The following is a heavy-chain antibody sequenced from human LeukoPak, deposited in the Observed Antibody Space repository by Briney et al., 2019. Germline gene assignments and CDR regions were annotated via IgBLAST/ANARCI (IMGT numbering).Heavy chain of an antibody. D-gene: IGHD3-10*01. CDR3: AKDPRSPSWFDP. Sequence: GGSLRLSCAASGFTFSTYAMSWVRQAPGKGLEWVSAISGSGGSTYYADSVKGRFTISRDNSKNTLYLQMNSLRAEDTAVYYCAKDPRSPSWFDPWGQGTLVTVSS. V-gene: IGHV3-23*01. J-gene: IGHJ5*02. CDR1: GFTFSTYA. CDR2: ISGSGGST.